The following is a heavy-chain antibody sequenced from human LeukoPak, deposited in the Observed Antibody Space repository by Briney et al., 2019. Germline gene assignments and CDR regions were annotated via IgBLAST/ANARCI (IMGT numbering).Heavy chain of an antibody. V-gene: IGHV4-30-4*08. J-gene: IGHJ4*02. CDR1: GGSISSGSYY. Sequence: SQTLSLTCTVSGGSISSGSYYWSWIRQPPGKGLEWIGYIYYSGSAYYNPSLKSRVTLSVDMSKNQFSLKLTSLTAADTAVYFCARHSPSISQAVEYWGQGTLVTVSS. CDR2: IYYSGSA. D-gene: IGHD5-18*01. CDR3: ARHSPSISQAVEY.